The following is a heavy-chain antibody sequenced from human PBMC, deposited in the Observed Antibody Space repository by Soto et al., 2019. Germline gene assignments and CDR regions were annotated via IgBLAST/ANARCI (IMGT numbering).Heavy chain of an antibody. D-gene: IGHD6-13*01. V-gene: IGHV2-5*02. CDR3: VFSRFSSSWPVDY. CDR1: GFSLTTGGVG. Sequence: GSGPTLVNPTQTLTLTCTFSGFSLTTGGVGVGWIRQPPGKALEWLALIYWDDDKRCRPSLETRLTITKDTSKNQVVLTMSNMDPVDTATYFCVFSRFSSSWPVDYWGQGSLVTVSS. J-gene: IGHJ4*02. CDR2: IYWDDDK.